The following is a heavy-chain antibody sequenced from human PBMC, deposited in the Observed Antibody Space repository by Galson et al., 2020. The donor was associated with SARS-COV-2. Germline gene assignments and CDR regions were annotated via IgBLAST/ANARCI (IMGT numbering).Heavy chain of an antibody. CDR3: ARTESYTNYADY. D-gene: IGHD4-4*01. CDR2: ISAYSGNT. Sequence: ASVKVSCKTSGFTFTNYGFNWVRQAPGQGLEWMGWISAYSGNTNYEQKLQDRVIMTTDTSTSTAYMELRSLGSDDTAVYFCARTESYTNYADYWGQGTLVTVSS. J-gene: IGHJ4*02. V-gene: IGHV1-18*04. CDR1: GFTFTNYG.